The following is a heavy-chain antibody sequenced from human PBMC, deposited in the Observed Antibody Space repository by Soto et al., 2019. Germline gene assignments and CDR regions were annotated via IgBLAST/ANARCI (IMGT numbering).Heavy chain of an antibody. CDR3: ARAYLYDSSGYYAGMDV. D-gene: IGHD3-22*01. Sequence: GASVKVSCKASGYTFTGYYMHWVXQAPGQGLEWMGWINPNSGGTNYAQKFQGWVTMTRDTSISTAYMELSRLRSEDTAVYYCARAYLYDSSGYYAGMDVWGQGTTVTVSS. J-gene: IGHJ6*02. V-gene: IGHV1-2*04. CDR1: GYTFTGYY. CDR2: INPNSGGT.